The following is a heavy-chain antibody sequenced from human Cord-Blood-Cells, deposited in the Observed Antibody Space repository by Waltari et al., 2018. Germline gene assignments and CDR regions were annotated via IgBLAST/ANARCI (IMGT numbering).Heavy chain of an antibody. CDR3: ARSRMVRGVSDY. J-gene: IGHJ4*02. V-gene: IGHV4-34*01. CDR1: GGSFSGYY. CDR2: INHSGST. Sequence: QVQLQQWGAGLLKPSETLSPTCAVYGGSFSGYYWSWIRQPTGKGLEWIGEINHSGSTNYNPSLESRVTISVDTSKNQFPLKMSSVTAADTAVYYCARSRMVRGVSDYWGQGTLVTVSS. D-gene: IGHD3-10*01.